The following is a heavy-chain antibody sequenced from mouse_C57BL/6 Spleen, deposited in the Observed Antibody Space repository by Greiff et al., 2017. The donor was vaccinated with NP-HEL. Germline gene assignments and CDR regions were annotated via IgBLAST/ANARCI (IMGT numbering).Heavy chain of an antibody. CDR3: ARSYDGYYSAWFAY. CDR2: IYPGDGDT. Sequence: QVQLQQSGAELVKPGASVKISCKASGYAFSSYWMNWVKQRPGKGLEWIGQIYPGDGDTNYNGKFKGKATLTADKSSSTAYMQLSSLTSEDSAVYFCARSYDGYYSAWFAYWGQGTLVTVSA. D-gene: IGHD2-3*01. J-gene: IGHJ3*01. CDR1: GYAFSSYW. V-gene: IGHV1-80*01.